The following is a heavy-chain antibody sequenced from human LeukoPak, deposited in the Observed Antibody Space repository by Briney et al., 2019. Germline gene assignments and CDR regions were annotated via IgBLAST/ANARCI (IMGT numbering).Heavy chain of an antibody. CDR3: TRELSGSSSRHFDY. CDR2: ISWNSGNI. D-gene: IGHD6-13*01. CDR1: GFTFDDYA. Sequence: GRSLRLSCAASGFTFDDYAMHWVRQVPGKGLEWVSGISWNSGNIEYADSVKGRFTISRDNAKKSLFLQMNSLRAEDTAVYYCTRELSGSSSRHFDYWGQGTLVTVSS. J-gene: IGHJ4*02. V-gene: IGHV3-9*01.